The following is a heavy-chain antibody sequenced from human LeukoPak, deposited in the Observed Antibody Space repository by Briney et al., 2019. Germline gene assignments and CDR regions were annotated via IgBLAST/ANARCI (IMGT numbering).Heavy chain of an antibody. Sequence: GGSLRLSCAASGFTFSSYSMNWVRQAPGKGLEWVSSISSSSTYIYYADSVKGRFTISRDDAKTSLYLQMNSLRAEDTAVYYCARDGANYYDSPGDYWGQGTLVTVSS. CDR1: GFTFSSYS. J-gene: IGHJ4*02. CDR3: ARDGANYYDSPGDY. V-gene: IGHV3-21*01. CDR2: ISSSSTYI. D-gene: IGHD3-22*01.